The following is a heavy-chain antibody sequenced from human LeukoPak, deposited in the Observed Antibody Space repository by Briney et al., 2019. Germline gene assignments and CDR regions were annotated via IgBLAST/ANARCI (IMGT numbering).Heavy chain of an antibody. Sequence: GGSLRLSCAASGFTFSSYAMTWVRQAPGKGLEWVSATSGSGGSTYYADSVKGRFTMSRDNSKSTLYLQMNRLRAEDSAIYYCAKGGGSGWSNWFDPWGQGTLVTVSS. D-gene: IGHD2-15*01. V-gene: IGHV3-23*01. CDR3: AKGGGSGWSNWFDP. J-gene: IGHJ5*02. CDR1: GFTFSSYA. CDR2: TSGSGGST.